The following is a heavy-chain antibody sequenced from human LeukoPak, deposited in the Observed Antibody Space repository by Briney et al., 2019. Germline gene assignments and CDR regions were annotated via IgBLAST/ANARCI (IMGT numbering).Heavy chain of an antibody. J-gene: IGHJ4*02. V-gene: IGHV3-9*01. CDR1: GFTFDDYA. CDR2: ISWNSGSI. Sequence: GGSLRLSCAASGFTFDDYAMHWARQAPGKGLEWVSGISWNSGSIGYADSVKGRFTISRDNAKNSLYLQMNSLRAEDTALYYCAKDGWDTGVIVLNYFGYWGQGTLVTVSS. CDR3: AKDGWDTGVIVLNYFGY. D-gene: IGHD3-16*02.